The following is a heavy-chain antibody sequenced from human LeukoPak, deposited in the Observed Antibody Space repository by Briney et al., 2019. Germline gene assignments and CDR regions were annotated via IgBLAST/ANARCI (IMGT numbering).Heavy chain of an antibody. V-gene: IGHV1-2*06. Sequence: HGASVKVSCKASGYTFTGYYMHWVRQAPGQGLEWMGRINPNSGGTNYAQKFQGRVTMTRDKSISTAYMELSRLRSDDTAVYYCARGLLVATIQLGWFDPWGQGTLVTVSS. CDR1: GYTFTGYY. CDR2: INPNSGGT. CDR3: ARGLLVATIQLGWFDP. J-gene: IGHJ5*02. D-gene: IGHD5-12*01.